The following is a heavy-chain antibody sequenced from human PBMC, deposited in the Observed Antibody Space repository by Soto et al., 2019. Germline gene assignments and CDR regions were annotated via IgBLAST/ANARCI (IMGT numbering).Heavy chain of an antibody. CDR2: INHSGST. D-gene: IGHD5-12*01. CDR1: GGSFSGYY. V-gene: IGHV4-34*01. J-gene: IGHJ5*02. Sequence: PSETLSLTCAVYGGSFSGYYWSWIRQPPGKGLEWIGEINHSGSTNYNPSLKSRVTISVDTSKNQFSLKLSSVTAADTAVYYCASRKDIVATIRRSRYNWFNPWGQGTLITVSS. CDR3: ASRKDIVATIRRSRYNWFNP.